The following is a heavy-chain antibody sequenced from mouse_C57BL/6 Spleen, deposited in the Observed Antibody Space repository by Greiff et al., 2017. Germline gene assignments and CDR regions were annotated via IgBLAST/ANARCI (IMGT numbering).Heavy chain of an antibody. V-gene: IGHV1-47*01. J-gene: IGHJ4*01. CDR3: ARTGNGYCYAVDY. CDR2: FHPYNDDT. D-gene: IGHD2-3*01. Sequence: QVQLQQSGAELVKPGASVKMSCKASGYTFTTYPIEWMKQNHGKSLEWIGNFHPYNDDTKYNVKFKGKATLTVEKSSSTVYLELSRVTSDDSAVYYGARTGNGYCYAVDYWGQGTLVTVSS. CDR1: GYTFTTYP.